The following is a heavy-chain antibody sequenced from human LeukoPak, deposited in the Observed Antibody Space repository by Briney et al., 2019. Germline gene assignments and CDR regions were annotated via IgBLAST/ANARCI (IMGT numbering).Heavy chain of an antibody. CDR2: IYYRVTS. CDR1: GDSIRTYY. CDR3: ARGSLLWFGEFYSTRTPFDY. J-gene: IGHJ4*02. V-gene: IGHV4-59*12. Sequence: SETLSLTCTVSGDSIRTYYWSCVRHPPGKGLEFICYIYYRVTSDHNPSLKSRVTMSGDISTRQIPLTVKSVAAADTDVYSCARGSLLWFGEFYSTRTPFDYWGPGTLVTVSS. D-gene: IGHD3-10*01.